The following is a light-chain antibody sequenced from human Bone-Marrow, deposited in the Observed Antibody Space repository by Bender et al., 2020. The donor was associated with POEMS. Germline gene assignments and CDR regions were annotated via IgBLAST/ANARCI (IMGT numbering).Light chain of an antibody. CDR1: SSDVGSYNL. V-gene: IGLV2-23*02. CDR2: EVS. CDR3: CSYGGNFYV. J-gene: IGLJ1*01. Sequence: QSALTQPASVSGSPGQSITISCTGTSSDVGSYNLVSWFQQHPGKAPKLMIYEVSKRPSGVSSRFSGSKSGNTASLTISGLQADDEADYYCCSYGGNFYVFGSGTKVTVL.